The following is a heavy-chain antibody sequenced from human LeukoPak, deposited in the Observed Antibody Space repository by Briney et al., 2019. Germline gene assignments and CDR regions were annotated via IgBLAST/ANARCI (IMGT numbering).Heavy chain of an antibody. J-gene: IGHJ3*02. Sequence: SETLSLTCAVSGGSISRGDYSWSWIRQPPGKGLEWIGYMYYSGSTYSNLSLKSRVTISVDTSKNQFSLKLSSVTAADTAVYYCARFLRGATNALEIWGPGTMVTVSS. V-gene: IGHV4-30-4*07. CDR1: GGSISRGDYS. CDR2: MYYSGST. D-gene: IGHD1-26*01. CDR3: ARFLRGATNALEI.